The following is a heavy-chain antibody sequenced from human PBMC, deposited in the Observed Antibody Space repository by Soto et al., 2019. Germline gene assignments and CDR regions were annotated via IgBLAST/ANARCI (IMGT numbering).Heavy chain of an antibody. J-gene: IGHJ4*02. CDR2: ISSSSGYI. D-gene: IGHD3-22*01. CDR1: GFTFRSYS. CDR3: ARARGSGYYFDY. Sequence: PRGSLRLSCVASGFTFRSYSMNCVRQAPGKGLECVSFISSSSGYIYYSESLRGRFTISRDNAKNSLYLQMKSLRADHTAVYFYARARGSGYYFDYWGQGYPVTVSS. V-gene: IGHV3-21*01.